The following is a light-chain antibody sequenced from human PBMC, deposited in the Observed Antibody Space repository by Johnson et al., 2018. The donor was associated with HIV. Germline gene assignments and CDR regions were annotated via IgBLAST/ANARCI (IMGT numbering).Light chain of an antibody. CDR1: SSNIGNNY. CDR2: DNN. Sequence: QSVLTQPPSVSAAPGQKVTISCSGSSSNIGNNYVSWYQQLPGTAPKLLIYDNNKRPSGIPARFSGSKSGTSATLAITGLQPGDEADYYCGTWDSSLSAGYVFGTGTKVTVL. CDR3: GTWDSSLSAGYV. J-gene: IGLJ1*01. V-gene: IGLV1-51*01.